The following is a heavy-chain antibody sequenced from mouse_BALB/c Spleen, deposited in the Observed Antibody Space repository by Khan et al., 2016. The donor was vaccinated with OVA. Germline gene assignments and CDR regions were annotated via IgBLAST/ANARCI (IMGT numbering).Heavy chain of an antibody. CDR3: TRSTFAY. Sequence: VQLQESGAELVRPGASVTLSCKASGYRFPDYELHWVRQTPMHGLEWIGVIDPKTGVTAYNQKFKGKATLTADKSSSTAYMELRSLTSDDSAVYYCTRSTFAYWGQGTLVTVSA. V-gene: IGHV1-15*01. J-gene: IGHJ3*01. CDR1: GYRFPDYE. CDR2: IDPKTGVT.